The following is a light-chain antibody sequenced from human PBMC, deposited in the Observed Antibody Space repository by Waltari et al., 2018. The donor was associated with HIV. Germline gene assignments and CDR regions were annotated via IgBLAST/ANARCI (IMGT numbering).Light chain of an antibody. CDR2: WAS. CDR1: QSVLYSSKNKNY. Sequence: DIVMTQSPDSLAVSLGERATINCKSSQSVLYSSKNKNYLAWYQQKPGQTPKLLIYWASTRESGVPDRFSGSGSGTDFTLTISSLQAEDVAVYYCQQYYSTPTFGGGTKVEIK. J-gene: IGKJ4*01. V-gene: IGKV4-1*01. CDR3: QQYYSTPT.